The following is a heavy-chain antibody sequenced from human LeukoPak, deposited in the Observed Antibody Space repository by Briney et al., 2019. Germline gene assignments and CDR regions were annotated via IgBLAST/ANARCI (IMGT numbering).Heavy chain of an antibody. D-gene: IGHD2-2*01. V-gene: IGHV4-39*01. CDR2: IYYSGST. J-gene: IGHJ3*02. CDR3: ARPLGYCSSTSCYGDAFDI. Sequence: PSETLSLTCTVSVGSISSSSYYWGWIRQPPGKGLEWIGSIYYSGSTYYNPSLKSRVTISVDTSKNQFSLKLSSVTAADTAVYYCARPLGYCSSTSCYGDAFDIWGQGTMVTVSS. CDR1: VGSISSSSYY.